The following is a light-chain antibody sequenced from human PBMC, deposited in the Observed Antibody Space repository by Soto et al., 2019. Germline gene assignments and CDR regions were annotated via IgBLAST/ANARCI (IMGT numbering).Light chain of an antibody. CDR3: QQRKT. CDR1: QSVSSN. J-gene: IGKJ1*01. Sequence: EIVMTQSPATLSVSPGERATLSCRASQSVSSNLAWYQQKPGQAPRLLIYGASTRATGIPARFSGSGSGTEFTLTISRLQSEDFAVYYCQQRKTFGQGTKVEIK. V-gene: IGKV3-15*01. CDR2: GAS.